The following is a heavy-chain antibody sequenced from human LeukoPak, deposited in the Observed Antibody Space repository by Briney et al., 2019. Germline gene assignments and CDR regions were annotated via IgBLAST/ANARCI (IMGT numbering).Heavy chain of an antibody. V-gene: IGHV3-30*04. CDR1: GFTFSSYA. CDR2: ISYDGSNK. Sequence: GGSLRLSCAASGFTFSSYAMHWVRQAPGKGLEWVAVISYDGSNKYYADSVKGRFTISRGNSKNTLYLQMNSLRAEDTAVYYCARERTYYFDYWGQGTLVTVSS. J-gene: IGHJ4*02. CDR3: ARERTYYFDY.